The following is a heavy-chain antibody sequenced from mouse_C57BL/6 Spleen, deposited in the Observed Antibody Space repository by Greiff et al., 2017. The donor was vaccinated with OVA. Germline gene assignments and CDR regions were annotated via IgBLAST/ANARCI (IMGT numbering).Heavy chain of an antibody. CDR1: GFTFSDYG. Sequence: EVKRVESGGGLVKPGGSLKLSCAASGFTFSDYGMHWVRQAPEKGLEWVAYISSGSSTIYYADTVKGRFTISRDNAKNTLFLQMTSLRSEDTAMYYCARTNWEGFFAYWGQGTLVTVSA. D-gene: IGHD4-1*01. CDR3: ARTNWEGFFAY. J-gene: IGHJ3*01. CDR2: ISSGSSTI. V-gene: IGHV5-17*01.